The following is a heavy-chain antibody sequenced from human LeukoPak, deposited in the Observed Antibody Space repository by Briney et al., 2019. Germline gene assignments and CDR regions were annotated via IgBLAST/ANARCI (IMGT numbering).Heavy chain of an antibody. D-gene: IGHD4-23*01. CDR3: ANSRGSTVVTSDY. J-gene: IGHJ4*02. Sequence: GGSLRLSCAASGFTFSRHAMSWVRQAPGKGLEWVSAISGSGGSTYYADSVKGRFTISRDNSKNTLYLQMNSLRAEDTAVYYCANSRGSTVVTSDYWGQGTLVTVSS. CDR2: ISGSGGST. V-gene: IGHV3-23*01. CDR1: GFTFSRHA.